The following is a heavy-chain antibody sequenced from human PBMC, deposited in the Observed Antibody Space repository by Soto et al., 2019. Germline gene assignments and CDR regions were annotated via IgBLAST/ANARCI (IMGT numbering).Heavy chain of an antibody. CDR2: IYYSGST. CDR1: GGSISSYY. V-gene: IGHV4-59*08. CDR3: AKSYSSSRYYFDY. J-gene: IGHJ4*02. Sequence: PSETLSFTCTVSGGSISSYYWSWIRQPPGKGLEWIGYIYYSGSTNYNPSLKSRVTISVDTSKNQFSLKLSSVTAADTAVYYCAKSYSSSRYYFDYWGQGTLVTVSS. D-gene: IGHD6-13*01.